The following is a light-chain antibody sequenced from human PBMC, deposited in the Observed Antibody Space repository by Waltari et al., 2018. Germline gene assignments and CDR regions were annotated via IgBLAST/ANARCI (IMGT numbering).Light chain of an antibody. J-gene: IGKJ1*01. CDR1: QSISRD. CDR2: DAA. Sequence: EIMLTQSPGILSLSPGERATLSCRASQSISRDLAWYQQKPGQAPRLLIYDAASRATGIPDRFSGSGSGTDFSLTISRLEPEDSAVYYCQKYGTLPATFGQGTKVEIK. V-gene: IGKV3-20*01. CDR3: QKYGTLPAT.